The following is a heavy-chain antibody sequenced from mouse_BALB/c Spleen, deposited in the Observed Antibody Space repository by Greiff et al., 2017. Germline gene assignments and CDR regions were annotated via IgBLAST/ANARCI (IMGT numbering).Heavy chain of an antibody. CDR1: GYSITSGYY. CDR2: ISYDGSN. Sequence: DVKLVESGPGLVKPSQSLSLTCSVTGYSITSGYYWNWIRQFPGNKLEWMGYISYDGSNNYNPSLKNRISITRDTSKNQFFLKLNSVTTEDTATYYCARDGYPYAMDYWGQGTSVTVSS. V-gene: IGHV3-6*02. CDR3: ARDGYPYAMDY. J-gene: IGHJ4*01. D-gene: IGHD2-2*01.